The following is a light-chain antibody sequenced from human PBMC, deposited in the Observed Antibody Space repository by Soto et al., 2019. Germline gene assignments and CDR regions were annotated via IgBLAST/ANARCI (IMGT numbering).Light chain of an antibody. J-gene: IGLJ1*01. CDR1: SSDVGGHNY. Sequence: QSVLTQPASVSGSPGQSITISCTGTSSDVGGHNYVSWYQQHPGTAPKLMIYEVTNRPSGVSNRFSGSKSGNTASLTISGLQAEDEADYYCSSYTDSSNYVFGTGTKLTVL. V-gene: IGLV2-14*01. CDR3: SSYTDSSNYV. CDR2: EVT.